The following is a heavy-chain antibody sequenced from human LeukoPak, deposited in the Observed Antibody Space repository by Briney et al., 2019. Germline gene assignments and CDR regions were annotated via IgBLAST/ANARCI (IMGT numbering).Heavy chain of an antibody. CDR1: GFTFSDYY. CDR3: ARGRHTVTY. J-gene: IGHJ4*02. D-gene: IGHD4-11*01. Sequence: GRSLRLSCAASGFTFSDYYMSWIRQAPGRGLEWVSYISSSGSSIFYADSVKGRFTLSRDNAKNSLYLQMNSLRAEDTAVYYCARGRHTVTYWGQGTLVTVSS. CDR2: ISSSGSSI. V-gene: IGHV3-11*01.